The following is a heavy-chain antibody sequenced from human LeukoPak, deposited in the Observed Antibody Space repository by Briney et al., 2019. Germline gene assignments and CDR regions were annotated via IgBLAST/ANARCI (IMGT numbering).Heavy chain of an antibody. J-gene: IGHJ4*02. CDR1: GFTFSSYN. CDR3: ARKYSGSGNYFFDY. Sequence: GGSLRLSCAASGFTFSSYNMNWVRQAPGKGLEWVSFISTSGNTIYYVDSVKGRFTISRDNAKNSLYLQMNSLRDEDTAVYYCARKYSGSGNYFFDYWGQGTLVTVSS. V-gene: IGHV3-48*02. D-gene: IGHD3-10*01. CDR2: ISTSGNTI.